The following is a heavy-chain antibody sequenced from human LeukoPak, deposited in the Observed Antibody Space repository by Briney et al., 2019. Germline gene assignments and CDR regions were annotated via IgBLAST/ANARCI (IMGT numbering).Heavy chain of an antibody. CDR3: AREEWILYYYYYYMDV. CDR1: GFTFSSYW. V-gene: IGHV3-7*01. Sequence: GGSLRLSCAASGFTFSSYWMSWVRQAPGKGLEWVANIKQDGSEKYYVDSVKGRFTISRDNAKNSLYLQMNSLRAEDTAVYYCAREEWILYYYYYYMDVWGKGTTVTVSS. D-gene: IGHD5-18*01. J-gene: IGHJ6*03. CDR2: IKQDGSEK.